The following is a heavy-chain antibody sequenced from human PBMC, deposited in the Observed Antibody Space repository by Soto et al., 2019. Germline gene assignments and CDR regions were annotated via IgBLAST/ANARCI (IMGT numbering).Heavy chain of an antibody. J-gene: IGHJ5*02. V-gene: IGHV4-30-2*01. D-gene: IGHD3-10*01. CDR1: GAPITWGDYS. Sequence: PSETLSLTCAISGAPITWGDYSWNWIRQPPGKGLEWIGYIFHGGSTYYNPSLMSRVTISVDRSKNQFSLKLSSVTAADTAVYYCARVTTMVRGNRGNWFDPWGQGTLVTVSS. CDR3: ARVTTMVRGNRGNWFDP. CDR2: IFHGGST.